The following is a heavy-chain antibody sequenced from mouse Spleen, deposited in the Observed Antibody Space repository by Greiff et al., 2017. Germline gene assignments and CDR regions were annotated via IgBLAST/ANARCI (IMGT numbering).Heavy chain of an antibody. D-gene: IGHD1-1*01. CDR3: ARDQYYGSSDYYAMDY. J-gene: IGHJ4*01. V-gene: IGHV5-9-4*01. Sequence: EVQGVESGGGLVKPGGSLKLSCAASGFTFSSYAMSWVRQSPEKRLEWVAEISSGGSYTYYPDTVTGRFTISRDNAKNTLYLEMSSLRSEDTAMYYCARDQYYGSSDYYAMDYWGQGTSVTVSS. CDR1: GFTFSSYA. CDR2: ISSGGSYT.